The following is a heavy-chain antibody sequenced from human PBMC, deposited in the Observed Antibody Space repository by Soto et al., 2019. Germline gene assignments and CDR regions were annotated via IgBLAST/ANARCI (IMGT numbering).Heavy chain of an antibody. CDR1: GYTFTGYY. J-gene: IGHJ4*02. D-gene: IGHD3-10*01. CDR2: INPNSGGT. CDR3: ARGRDGSGSYTPLFDY. Sequence: QVQLVQSGAEVKKPGASVKVSCKASGYTFTGYYMHWVRQAPGQGLEWMGWINPNSGGTNYAQKFQGWVPMTRDTSISTAYMELSRLRSDDTAVYYCARGRDGSGSYTPLFDYWGQGTLVTVSS. V-gene: IGHV1-2*04.